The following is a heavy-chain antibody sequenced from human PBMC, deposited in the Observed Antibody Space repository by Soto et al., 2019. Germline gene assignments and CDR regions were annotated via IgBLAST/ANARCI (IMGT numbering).Heavy chain of an antibody. CDR1: GGSISSGEYY. D-gene: IGHD3-3*01. V-gene: IGHV4-30-4*01. CDR3: ARTSLFFFCHGNDP. CDR2: ISYSGST. J-gene: IGHJ5*02. Sequence: TLSLTCTVSGGSISSGEYYWTWIRQPPGKGLEWIGYISYSGSTHYSPSLKSRVSITVDTSKNQFSLNLASVSAEDTAVYYCARTSLFFFCHGNDP.